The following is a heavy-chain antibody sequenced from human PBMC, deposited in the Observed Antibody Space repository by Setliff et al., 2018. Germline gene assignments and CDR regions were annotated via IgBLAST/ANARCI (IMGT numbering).Heavy chain of an antibody. Sequence: LSLTCAVYGGSFSGYYWSWIRQPPGKGLEWIGEINHSGSTNYNPSLKSRVTISVDTSKNQFSLKLSSVTAADTAVYYCASSRGQLRYSYGPNWFDPWGQGTLVTVSS. D-gene: IGHD5-18*01. CDR1: GGSFSGYY. V-gene: IGHV4-34*01. CDR3: ASSRGQLRYSYGPNWFDP. J-gene: IGHJ5*02. CDR2: INHSGST.